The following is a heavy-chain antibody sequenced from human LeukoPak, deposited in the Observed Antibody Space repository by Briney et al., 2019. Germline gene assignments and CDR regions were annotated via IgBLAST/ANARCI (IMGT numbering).Heavy chain of an antibody. J-gene: IGHJ4*02. V-gene: IGHV3-64*01. D-gene: IGHD5-12*01. CDR3: ARESPSEVATIWTCYFDY. CDR1: GFTFSSYA. CDR2: ISSNGGST. Sequence: GGSLRLSCAASGFTFSSYAMHWVRQAPGKGLEYVSAISSNGGSTYYANSVKGRFTISRDNSKNTLYLQVGSLRAEDMAVYYCARESPSEVATIWTCYFDYWGQGTLVTVSS.